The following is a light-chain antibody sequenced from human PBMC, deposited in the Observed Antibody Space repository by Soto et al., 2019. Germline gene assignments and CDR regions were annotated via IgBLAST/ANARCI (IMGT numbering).Light chain of an antibody. CDR3: QQYYSTPKT. CDR2: WAS. Sequence: DIVMTQSPDSLAVSLGERATINCKSSQSVLYSSNNKNYLAWYQQKPGQPPKLLIDWASTRESGVPDRCSGSGSGTDFTLTISSLQAEDVAVYYCQQYYSTPKTFGQGTKLEIK. V-gene: IGKV4-1*01. J-gene: IGKJ2*01. CDR1: QSVLYSSNNKNY.